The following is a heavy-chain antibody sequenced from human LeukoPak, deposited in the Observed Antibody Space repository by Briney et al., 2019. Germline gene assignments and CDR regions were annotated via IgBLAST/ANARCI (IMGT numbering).Heavy chain of an antibody. D-gene: IGHD6-13*01. CDR1: GGSISSSNW. V-gene: IGHV4-4*02. CDR2: IYHSGST. CDR3: ASRAAAGTDYFDY. J-gene: IGHJ4*02. Sequence: SETLPLTCAVSGGSISSSNWWSWVRQPPGKGLEWIGEIYHSGSTNYNPSLKSRVTISVDKSKNQFSLKLSSVTAADAAVYYCASRAAAGTDYFDYWGREPWSPSPQ.